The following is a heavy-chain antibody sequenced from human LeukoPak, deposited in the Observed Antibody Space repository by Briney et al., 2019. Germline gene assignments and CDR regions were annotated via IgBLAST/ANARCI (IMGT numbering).Heavy chain of an antibody. V-gene: IGHV3-23*01. CDR2: ISGSGGST. J-gene: IGHJ4*02. CDR1: GFTFSSYA. Sequence: GGSLRLSCAASGFTFSSYAMSWVRQAPGKGLEWVAAISGSGGSTYYADSVKGRFTISRDNSKNTLSLQMNSLSAEDTAVYYCAKDAYYYGSAPLGYWGQGTLVTVSS. CDR3: AKDAYYYGSAPLGY. D-gene: IGHD3-10*01.